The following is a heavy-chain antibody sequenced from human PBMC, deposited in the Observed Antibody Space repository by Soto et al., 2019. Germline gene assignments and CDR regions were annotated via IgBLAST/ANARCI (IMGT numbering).Heavy chain of an antibody. J-gene: IGHJ6*02. Sequence: PGESLKISCAASGLTFSSYAMSWVRQAPGKGLEWVSAISGSGGSTYYADSVKGRFTISRDNSKNTLYLQMNSLRAEDTAVYYCAKDGLAAAPLHYYGMDVWGQGTTVTVSS. D-gene: IGHD6-13*01. V-gene: IGHV3-23*01. CDR2: ISGSGGST. CDR3: AKDGLAAAPLHYYGMDV. CDR1: GLTFSSYA.